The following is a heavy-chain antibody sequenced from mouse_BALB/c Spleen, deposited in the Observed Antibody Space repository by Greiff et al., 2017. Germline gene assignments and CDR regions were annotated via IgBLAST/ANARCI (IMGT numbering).Heavy chain of an antibody. J-gene: IGHJ4*01. CDR1: GFTFSSFG. CDR3: ARLAYYGSSHYAMDY. Sequence: EVHLVESGGGLVQPGGSRKLSCAASGFTFSSFGMHWVRQAPEKGLEWVAYISSGSSTIYYADTVKGRFTIYRDNPKNTLFLQMTSLRSEDTAMYYCARLAYYGSSHYAMDYWGQGTSVTVSS. D-gene: IGHD1-1*01. V-gene: IGHV5-17*02. CDR2: ISSGSSTI.